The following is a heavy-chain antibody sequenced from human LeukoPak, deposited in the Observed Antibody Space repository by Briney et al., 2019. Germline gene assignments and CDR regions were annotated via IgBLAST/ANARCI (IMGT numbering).Heavy chain of an antibody. V-gene: IGHV3-7*01. Sequence: GGSLRLSCAASGFTFSSYWMTWVRQAPGKGLEWVAIIRQDGSEKHYLDSVKGRFTISRDNAKNSLYLQMNSLRAEDTAVYYCARGPNRVPDYWGQGTLVTVSS. CDR3: ARGPNRVPDY. J-gene: IGHJ4*02. D-gene: IGHD3-10*01. CDR1: GFTFSSYW. CDR2: IRQDGSEK.